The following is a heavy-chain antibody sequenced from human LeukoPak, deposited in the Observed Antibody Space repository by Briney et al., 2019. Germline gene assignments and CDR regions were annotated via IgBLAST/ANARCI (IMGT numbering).Heavy chain of an antibody. CDR1: GGSISSYY. J-gene: IGHJ6*03. CDR2: IYYSGST. D-gene: IGHD6-6*01. CDR3: ARGIAARSTIYYYYYYMDV. Sequence: SETLSLTCTVSGGSISSYYWSWIRQPPGKGLEWIGYIYYSGSTKYNPSLKSRVTISVDTSKNQFSLKLSSVTAADTAVYYCARGIAARSTIYYYYYYMDVWGKGTTVTVSS. V-gene: IGHV4-59*01.